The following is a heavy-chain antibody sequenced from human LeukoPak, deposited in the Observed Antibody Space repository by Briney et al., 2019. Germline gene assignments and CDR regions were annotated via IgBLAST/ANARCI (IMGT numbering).Heavy chain of an antibody. V-gene: IGHV4-59*01. J-gene: IGHJ5*02. CDR3: ARGGTYNDILSFDP. Sequence: SETLSLTCTVSGGSISYYYWTWIRQSPGKGLEWIGQIYYTGSTYYNPSLKRRLTISVDTSRNQFSLNLTSVTAADTAVYYCARGGTYNDILSFDPWGQGTLVTVSS. CDR1: GGSISYYY. D-gene: IGHD3-9*01. CDR2: IYYTGST.